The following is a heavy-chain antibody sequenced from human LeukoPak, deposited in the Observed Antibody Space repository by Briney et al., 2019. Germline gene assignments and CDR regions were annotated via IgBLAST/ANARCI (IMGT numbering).Heavy chain of an antibody. V-gene: IGHV7-4-1*02. CDR3: ARAFQSLGGLSLPDY. CDR2: IHPSTGNP. D-gene: IGHD3-16*02. J-gene: IGHJ4*02. CDR1: GYTFTNYA. Sequence: ASVKVSCKASGYTFTNYAMNWVRQAPGQGLEWMGWIHPSTGNPAYAQGFTGRFVFSLDTSVSTTYMEISSLKAEDTAVYLCARAFQSLGGLSLPDYWGQGTLVTVSS.